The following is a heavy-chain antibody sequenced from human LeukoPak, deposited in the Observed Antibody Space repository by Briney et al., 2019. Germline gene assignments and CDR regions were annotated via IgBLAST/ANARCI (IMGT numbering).Heavy chain of an antibody. D-gene: IGHD3-9*01. CDR1: GYSFTSYW. J-gene: IGHJ4*02. Sequence: GESLKISCKGSGYSFTSYWIGWVRQMPGKGLEWMGIIYPGDSDTRYSPSFQGQVTISADKSISTAYLQWSSLKASDTVMYYCARLVHYDILTGSVIPFPDYWGQGTLVTVSS. V-gene: IGHV5-51*01. CDR2: IYPGDSDT. CDR3: ARLVHYDILTGSVIPFPDY.